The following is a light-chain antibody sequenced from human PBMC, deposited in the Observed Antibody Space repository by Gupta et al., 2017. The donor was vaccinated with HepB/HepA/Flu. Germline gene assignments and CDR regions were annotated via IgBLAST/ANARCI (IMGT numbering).Light chain of an antibody. Sequence: QSALPQPPSVSGSPAQSVTISCTGTSSDVGTYTRVSWYQQPPGTAPKLMIYEVSNRPSGVPDRFSGSKSGNTASLTISGLRAEDEADYYCSSYTTYNTYVFGTGTKVTVL. CDR1: SSDVGTYTR. V-gene: IGLV2-18*02. CDR3: SSYTTYNTYV. CDR2: EVS. J-gene: IGLJ1*01.